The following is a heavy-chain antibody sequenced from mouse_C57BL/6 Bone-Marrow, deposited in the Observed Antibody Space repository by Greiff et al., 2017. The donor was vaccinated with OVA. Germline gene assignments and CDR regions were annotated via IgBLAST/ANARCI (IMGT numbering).Heavy chain of an antibody. Sequence: QVQRQQSGPELVKPGASVKISCKASGYAFSSCLLNWLKQRPGKGLEWIGRIYPGDGDTNYNGKFKGKATLTADKSSSTAYMQLSSLTSEDSAVYFCARLSSAYWGQGTLVTVSA. J-gene: IGHJ3*01. V-gene: IGHV1-82*01. CDR2: IYPGDGDT. CDR3: ARLSSAY. CDR1: GYAFSSCL.